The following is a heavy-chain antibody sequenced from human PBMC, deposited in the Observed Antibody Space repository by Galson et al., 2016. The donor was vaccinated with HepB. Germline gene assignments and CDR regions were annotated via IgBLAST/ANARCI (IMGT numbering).Heavy chain of an antibody. J-gene: IGHJ4*02. CDR2: IWYDGSIK. CDR1: GFTFSSHG. D-gene: IGHD6-19*01. V-gene: IGHV3-33*01. Sequence: SLRLSCAASGFTFSSHGMHWVRQAPGKGLEWVAVIWYDGSIKDYADSVKGRFTISRDNSKNTLYLQMNSLGVEDTAVYYCAREDGSSGSPGGYWGQGTLVTVSS. CDR3: AREDGSSGSPGGY.